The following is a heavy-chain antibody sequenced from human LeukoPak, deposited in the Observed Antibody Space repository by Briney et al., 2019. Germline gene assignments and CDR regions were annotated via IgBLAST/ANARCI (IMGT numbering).Heavy chain of an antibody. CDR2: IYYSGST. CDR1: GGSISSSSYY. CDR3: ARRYYDSSSYYFSWFDP. V-gene: IGHV4-39*07. D-gene: IGHD3-22*01. Sequence: SETLSLTCTVSGGSISSSSYYWGWIRQPPGKGLEWIGSIYYSGSTNYNPSLKSRVTISVDTSKNQFSLKLSSVTAADTAVYYCARRYYDSSSYYFSWFDPWGQGTLVTVSS. J-gene: IGHJ5*02.